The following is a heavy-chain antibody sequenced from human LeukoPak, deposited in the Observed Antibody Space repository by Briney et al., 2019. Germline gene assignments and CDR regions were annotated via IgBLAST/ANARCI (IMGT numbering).Heavy chain of an antibody. CDR3: ARGRPLHYDSSGYYPY. D-gene: IGHD3-22*01. J-gene: IGHJ4*02. CDR2: IWYDGSNK. Sequence: GGSLRLSCAASGFTFSSYGMHWVRQALGKGLEWVAVIWYDGSNKYYADSVKGRFTISRDNSKNTLYLQMNSLRAEDTAVYYCARGRPLHYDSSGYYPYWGQGTLVTVSS. CDR1: GFTFSSYG. V-gene: IGHV3-33*01.